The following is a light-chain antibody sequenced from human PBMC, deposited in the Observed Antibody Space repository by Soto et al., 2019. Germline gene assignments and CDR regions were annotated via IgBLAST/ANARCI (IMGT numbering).Light chain of an antibody. Sequence: EIVLTQSPGTLSLSPGERATLSCRASQSVSSNFLAWYQQKAGQAPRLVIYGASSRATGIPDRLSGSGSGTDFTLTISGLEPEDFAVYFCQQYGTSPYTFGQGTKLEIK. V-gene: IGKV3-20*01. J-gene: IGKJ2*01. CDR1: QSVSSNF. CDR3: QQYGTSPYT. CDR2: GAS.